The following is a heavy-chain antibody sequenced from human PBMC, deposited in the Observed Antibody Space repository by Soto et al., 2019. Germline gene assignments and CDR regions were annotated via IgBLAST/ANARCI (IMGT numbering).Heavy chain of an antibody. J-gene: IGHJ5*02. CDR3: ARDPQYSSSWYRSNRWFDP. V-gene: IGHV6-1*01. CDR2: TYYRSKWYN. Sequence: LSLTCAISGDSVSSNSAAWNWIRQSPSRGLEWLGRTYYRSKWYNDYAVSVKSRITINPDTSKNQFSLQLNSVTPEDTAVYYCARDPQYSSSWYRSNRWFDPWGQGTLVTVSS. CDR1: GDSVSSNSAA. D-gene: IGHD6-13*01.